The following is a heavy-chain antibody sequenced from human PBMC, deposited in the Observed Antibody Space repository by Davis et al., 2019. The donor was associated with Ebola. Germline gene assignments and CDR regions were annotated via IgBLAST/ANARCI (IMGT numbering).Heavy chain of an antibody. V-gene: IGHV1-3*01. CDR3: ARDRGGDYSFDY. J-gene: IGHJ4*02. CDR1: GYTFTSYA. CDR2: INAGNGNT. D-gene: IGHD3-10*01. Sequence: ASVKVSCKASGYTFTSYAMHWVRQAPGQRLEWMGWINAGNGNTKYSQKFQGRVTITRDTSASTAYIELSSLRSEDTSVYYCARDRGGDYSFDYWGQGTLVTVSS.